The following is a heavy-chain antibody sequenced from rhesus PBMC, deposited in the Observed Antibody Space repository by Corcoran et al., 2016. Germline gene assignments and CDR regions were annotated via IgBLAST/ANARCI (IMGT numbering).Heavy chain of an antibody. CDR2: ISGSSGST. CDR1: GGSISSSNW. J-gene: IGHJ1*01. Sequence: QVQLQESGPGLVKPSETLSLTCAVSGGSISSSNWWSWIRQPPGQGLEWIGYISGSSGSTYYNPSLKSRVTSSTDTSKNQFSLKLSSVTAAYTAVYYGAREGRQYEYFEFWGQGALVTVSS. D-gene: IGHD4-23*01. CDR3: AREGRQYEYFEF. V-gene: IGHV4-65*01.